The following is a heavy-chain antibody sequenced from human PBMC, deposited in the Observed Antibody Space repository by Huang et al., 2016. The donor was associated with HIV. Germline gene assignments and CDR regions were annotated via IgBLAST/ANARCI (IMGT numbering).Heavy chain of an antibody. V-gene: IGHV1-24*01. CDR3: ATSAPDVGAGVLRSAFDI. D-gene: IGHD3-10*01. CDR1: GYTVSELS. Sequence: QVQLVESGAELKKSGASVRVSCKVSGYTVSELSLHWLRQDPEKGLEGIGGYDPEDRETIYAQSLPGRHTIAAHTSTDTADKERSSLRPEYTAVYYCATSAPDVGAGVLRSAFDIWGQGTMVTVSS. J-gene: IGHJ3*02. CDR2: YDPEDRET.